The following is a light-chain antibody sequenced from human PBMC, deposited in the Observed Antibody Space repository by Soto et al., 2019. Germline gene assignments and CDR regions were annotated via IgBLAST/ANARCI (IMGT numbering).Light chain of an antibody. CDR1: SSDVGSYNL. Sequence: QSALTQPASVSGSPGQSITISCTGTSSDVGSYNLVSWYQQHPGKAPKLMIYEGSKRPSGVSNRFSGSKSGNTASLTVSGLQAEDEADYYCSSYGGSNTVVFGGGTKLTVL. CDR3: SSYGGSNTVV. J-gene: IGLJ2*01. V-gene: IGLV2-14*02. CDR2: EGS.